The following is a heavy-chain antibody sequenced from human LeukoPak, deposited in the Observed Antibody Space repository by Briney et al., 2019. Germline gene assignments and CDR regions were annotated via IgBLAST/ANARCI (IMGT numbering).Heavy chain of an antibody. D-gene: IGHD3-10*01. J-gene: IGHJ4*02. V-gene: IGHV4-39*01. CDR1: GGSISSSSYY. CDR2: IYYSGST. Sequence: SETLSLTCTVSGGSISSSSYYWGWIRQPPGKGLEWIGSIYYSGSTYYNPSLKSRVTISVDTSKHQFSLKLSSVTAADTAVYYCARHLSNYYGSGSRYDSWGQGTLVTVSS. CDR3: ARHLSNYYGSGSRYDS.